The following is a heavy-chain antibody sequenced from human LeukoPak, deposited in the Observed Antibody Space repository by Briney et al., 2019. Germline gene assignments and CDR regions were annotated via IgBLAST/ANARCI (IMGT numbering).Heavy chain of an antibody. D-gene: IGHD3-3*01. CDR2: ISAYNGNT. CDR1: GYTFTSHG. CDR3: TREAVMTIIGVVTRWFDP. V-gene: IGHV1-18*01. J-gene: IGHJ5*02. Sequence: GASVKVSCKASGYTFTSHGISWVRQAPGQGLEWMGWISAYNGNTNYAQRFRGRVTMTTDTSTTTVYMELRSLRSDDTAVYYCTREAVMTIIGVVTRWFDPWGQGTLVTVSS.